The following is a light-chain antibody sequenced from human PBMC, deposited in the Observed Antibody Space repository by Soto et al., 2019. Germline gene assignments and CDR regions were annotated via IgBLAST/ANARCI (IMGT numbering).Light chain of an antibody. CDR3: QQYGSGPWT. CDR1: QSIAHNY. J-gene: IGKJ1*01. CDR2: LTS. Sequence: EIVLTQSPGTLSLSPGERATLACRASQSIAHNYLAWYQQRPGQAPRLLIYLTSNRAPGIPDRFSGSGSGADFTLTISRLEPGDFAVYLCQQYGSGPWTFGQGTTGDLK. V-gene: IGKV3-20*01.